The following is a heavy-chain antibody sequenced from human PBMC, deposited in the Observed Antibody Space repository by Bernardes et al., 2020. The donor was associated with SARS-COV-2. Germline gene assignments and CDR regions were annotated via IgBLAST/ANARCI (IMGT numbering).Heavy chain of an antibody. V-gene: IGHV3-21*01. CDR3: AREGEVDIVVEATTTPNDY. CDR1: GFTFSYFG. CDR2: ISTSGRYT. J-gene: IGHJ4*02. D-gene: IGHD2-15*01. Sequence: GGSLRLSCAASGFTFSYFGMSWVRQAPGKGLEWVSSISTSGRYTYYADSVKGRFTISRDNAKNSVYLQMNSLTAEDTAVYYCAREGEVDIVVEATTTPNDYWGQGILVTVSS.